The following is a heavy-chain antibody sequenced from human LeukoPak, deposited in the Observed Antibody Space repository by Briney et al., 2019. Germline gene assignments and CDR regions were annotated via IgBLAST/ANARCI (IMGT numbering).Heavy chain of an antibody. Sequence: PGGSLRLSCAASGFTLSNYSMNWVRQAPGKGLEWVSYISRSSTTIYYADSVKGRFTISRDNAKNSLYLQMNSLRAEDTAVYYCATSGYSSSWYFGWGQGTLVTVSS. CDR3: ATSGYSSSWYFG. V-gene: IGHV3-48*01. CDR1: GFTLSNYS. CDR2: ISRSSTTI. J-gene: IGHJ4*02. D-gene: IGHD6-13*01.